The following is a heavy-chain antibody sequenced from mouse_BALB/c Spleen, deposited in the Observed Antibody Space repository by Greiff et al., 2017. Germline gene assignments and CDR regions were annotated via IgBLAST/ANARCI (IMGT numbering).Heavy chain of an antibody. Sequence: EVKVVESGGGLVQPGGSLKLSCAASGFTFSSYTMSWVRQTPEKRLEWVAYISNGGGSTYYPDTVKGRFTISRDNAKNTLYLQMSSLKSEDTAMYYCARHGDSSGFSWFAYWGQGTLVTVSA. V-gene: IGHV5-12-2*01. D-gene: IGHD3-2*01. J-gene: IGHJ3*01. CDR2: ISNGGGST. CDR3: ARHGDSSGFSWFAY. CDR1: GFTFSSYT.